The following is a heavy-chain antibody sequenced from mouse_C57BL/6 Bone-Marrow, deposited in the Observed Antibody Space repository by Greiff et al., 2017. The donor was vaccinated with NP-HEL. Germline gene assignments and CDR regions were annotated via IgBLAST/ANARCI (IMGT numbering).Heavy chain of an antibody. J-gene: IGHJ4*01. V-gene: IGHV1-81*01. D-gene: IGHD1-1*01. Sequence: QVQLKESGAELARPGASVKLSCKASGYTFTSYGISWVKQRTGQGLEWIGEIYPRSGNTYYNEKFKGKATLTADKSSSTAYMELRSLTSEDSAVYFCARVPFFTTGVATQGDYWGQGTSVTVSS. CDR2: IYPRSGNT. CDR3: ARVPFFTTGVATQGDY. CDR1: GYTFTSYG.